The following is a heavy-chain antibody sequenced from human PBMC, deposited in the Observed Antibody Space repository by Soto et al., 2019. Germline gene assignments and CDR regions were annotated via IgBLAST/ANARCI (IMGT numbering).Heavy chain of an antibody. CDR2: ISANNGNT. CDR1: GYTFPNFG. D-gene: IGHD1-26*01. CDR3: ARDRGSYALDY. Sequence: ASVKVSCKASGYTFPNFGISWVRQAPGQGLEWMGWISANNGNTNYAQKLQGRVTMTTDTSTSTAYMELRSLRSDDTAVYYCARDRGSYALDYWGQGTLVPVSS. J-gene: IGHJ4*02. V-gene: IGHV1-18*01.